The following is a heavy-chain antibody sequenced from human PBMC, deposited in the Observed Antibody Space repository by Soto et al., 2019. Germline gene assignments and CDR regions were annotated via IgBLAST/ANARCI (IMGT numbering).Heavy chain of an antibody. CDR2: AYHSGST. CDR3: ARSPPSSYYGGSGTFDY. D-gene: IGHD3-10*01. J-gene: IGHJ4*02. CDR1: GGFTSTNNW. V-gene: IGHV4-4*02. Sequence: QLQLQESGPGLVSPSGTLSLTCAVSGGFTSTNNWWSWVRQPPGKGLEWIGDAYHSGSTEYNPSLKSRVSISVDKSKNQISLKLTSATAADTAVYYCARSPPSSYYGGSGTFDYWGQGTLVTVSS.